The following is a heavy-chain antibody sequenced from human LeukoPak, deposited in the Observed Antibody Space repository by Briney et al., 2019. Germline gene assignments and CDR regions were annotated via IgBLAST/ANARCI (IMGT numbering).Heavy chain of an antibody. V-gene: IGHV1-69*01. CDR3: ASSLGDSSGPFGY. D-gene: IGHD3-22*01. Sequence: SVKASCKASGGTFSSYAISWVRQAPGQGLEWMGGIIPIFGTANYAQKFQGRVTITADESTSTAYMELSSLRSEDTAVYYCASSLGDSSGPFGYWGQGTLVTVSS. CDR2: IIPIFGTA. CDR1: GGTFSSYA. J-gene: IGHJ4*02.